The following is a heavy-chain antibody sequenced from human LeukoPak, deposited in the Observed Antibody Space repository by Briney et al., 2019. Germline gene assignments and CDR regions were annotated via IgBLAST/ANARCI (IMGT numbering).Heavy chain of an antibody. J-gene: IGHJ4*02. V-gene: IGHV4-31*03. CDR2: IYYSGST. D-gene: IGHD3-22*01. CDR3: ARTYYYDSSGAEWSTFDY. Sequence: SETLSLTCTVSGGSISSGGYYWSWIRQHPGKGLEWIGYIYYSGSTYYNPSLKSRVTISVDTSKNQFSLKLSSVTAADTAVYYCARTYYYDSSGAEWSTFDYWGQGTLVTVSS. CDR1: GGSISSGGYY.